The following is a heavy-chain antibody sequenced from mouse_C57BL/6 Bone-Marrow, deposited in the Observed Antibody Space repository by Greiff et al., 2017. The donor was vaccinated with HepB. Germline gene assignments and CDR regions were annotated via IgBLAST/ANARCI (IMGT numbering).Heavy chain of an antibody. CDR3: TTYDYGSSPDY. CDR2: IDPENGDT. CDR1: GFNIKDDY. D-gene: IGHD1-1*01. V-gene: IGHV14-4*01. Sequence: VQLQQSGAELVRPGASVKLSCTASGFNIKDDYMHWVKQRPEQGLEWIGWIDPENGDTEYAAKFQGKATITADTSSNTAYLQLSSLTSEDTAVYYSTTYDYGSSPDYWGQGTTLTVSS. J-gene: IGHJ2*01.